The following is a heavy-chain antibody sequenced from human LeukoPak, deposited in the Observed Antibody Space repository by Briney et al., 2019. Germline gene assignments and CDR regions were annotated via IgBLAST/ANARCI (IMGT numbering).Heavy chain of an antibody. Sequence: PSVTLSLTCSVSVGFINGYYWTWIRQPAGKGLEWIGRVYTSGSNHYHPSLKTRLTMSVDTSKNKFSLKLSSVTAADTAVYYCARLITGTTTAFDIWGQGTMVTVSS. CDR1: VGFINGYY. D-gene: IGHD1-7*01. CDR3: ARLITGTTTAFDI. CDR2: VYTSGSN. V-gene: IGHV4-4*07. J-gene: IGHJ3*02.